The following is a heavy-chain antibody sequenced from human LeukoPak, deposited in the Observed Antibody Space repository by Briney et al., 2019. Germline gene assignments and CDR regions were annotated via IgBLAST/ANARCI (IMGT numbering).Heavy chain of an antibody. Sequence: VGSLRLSCGASGFTFSNYAIHWVRQAPGKGLEWVGFIRHNSEEYHAESVKGRFTISRDNSKNTLYLQMNSLRGDDTAVYFCAQYTPGFGGDDFLYWGQGTLVTVSS. CDR2: IRHNSEE. J-gene: IGHJ4*02. CDR1: GFTFSNYA. D-gene: IGHD3-10*01. V-gene: IGHV3-30*02. CDR3: AQYTPGFGGDDFLY.